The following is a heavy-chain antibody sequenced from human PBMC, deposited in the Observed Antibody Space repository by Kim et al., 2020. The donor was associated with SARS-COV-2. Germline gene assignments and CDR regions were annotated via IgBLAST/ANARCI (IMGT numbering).Heavy chain of an antibody. J-gene: IGHJ3*02. CDR2: IKQDGSEK. CDR1: GFTFSSYW. D-gene: IGHD3-10*01. CDR3: ARAGRLWFREHPDAFDI. Sequence: GGSLRLSCAASGFTFSSYWMSWVRQAPGKGLEWVANIKQDGSEKYYVDSVKGRFTISRDNAKNSLYLQMNSLRAEDTAVYYCARAGRLWFREHPDAFDIWGQGTMVTVSS. V-gene: IGHV3-7*01.